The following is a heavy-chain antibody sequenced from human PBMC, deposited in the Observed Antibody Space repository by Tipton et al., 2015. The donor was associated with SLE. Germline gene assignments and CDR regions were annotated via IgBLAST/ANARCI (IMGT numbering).Heavy chain of an antibody. CDR1: GFTFSSYW. Sequence: SLRLSCAASGFTFSSYWMHWVRQAPGKGLVWVSRINSDGSSTSYADSVKGRFTISRDNAKNTLYLQMNSLRAEDTAVYYCAKDAPVRDQNYFDYWGQGTLVTVSS. J-gene: IGHJ4*02. CDR3: AKDAPVRDQNYFDY. D-gene: IGHD3-10*01. CDR2: INSDGSST. V-gene: IGHV3-74*01.